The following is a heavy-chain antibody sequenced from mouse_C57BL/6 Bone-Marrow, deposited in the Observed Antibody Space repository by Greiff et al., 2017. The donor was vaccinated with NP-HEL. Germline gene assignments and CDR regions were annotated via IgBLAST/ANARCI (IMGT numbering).Heavy chain of an antibody. CDR1: GYSITSGYY. CDR2: ISYDGSN. V-gene: IGHV3-6*01. Sequence: EVQLVESGPGLVKPSQSLSLTCSVTGYSITSGYYWNWIRQFPGNKLEWMGYISYDGSNNYNPSLKNRISITRDTSKNQFFLKLNSVTTEDTATYYCARDYGSSPPAFAYWGQGTLVTVSA. D-gene: IGHD1-1*01. CDR3: ARDYGSSPPAFAY. J-gene: IGHJ3*01.